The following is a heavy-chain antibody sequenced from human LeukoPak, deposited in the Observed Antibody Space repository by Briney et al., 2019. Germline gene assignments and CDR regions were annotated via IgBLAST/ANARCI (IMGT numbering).Heavy chain of an antibody. Sequence: GASVKVSCKAPGYTFTGYYIQWVRQAPGQGLEWMGRINPNSGGTNYAQKFQGRVSMTRDTSISTVYMELSRLRSDDTAVYYCAREGTTNWFDPWGQGTLVTVSS. J-gene: IGHJ5*02. CDR1: GYTFTGYY. D-gene: IGHD4-17*01. CDR3: AREGTTNWFDP. V-gene: IGHV1-2*06. CDR2: INPNSGGT.